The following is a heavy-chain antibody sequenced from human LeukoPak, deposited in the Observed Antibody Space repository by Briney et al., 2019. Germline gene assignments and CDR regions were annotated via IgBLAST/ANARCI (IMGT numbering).Heavy chain of an antibody. Sequence: SGTLSLTCTVSAYSFSTAGAGGRIRQPPGKGLEWIGSINNSGTAYYNRSRKSSVTMSVNTANNQFTMNLTSVTAADTAMYYYSRLGHVAGATKVSRFDPWGQGTLVTVSS. CDR1: AYSFSTAGA. CDR3: SRLGHVAGATKVSRFDP. D-gene: IGHD1-26*01. J-gene: IGHJ5*02. V-gene: IGHV4-38-2*02. CDR2: INNSGTA.